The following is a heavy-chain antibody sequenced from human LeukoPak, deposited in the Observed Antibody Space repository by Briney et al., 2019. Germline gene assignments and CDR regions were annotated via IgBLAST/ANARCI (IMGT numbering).Heavy chain of an antibody. CDR2: ISESGGTT. CDR3: ARQWLVNG. Sequence: GGSLRLSCAASGFTFSSYAMNWVRQAPGKGLEWASSISESGGTTDYADSVKGRFTISRDNSRNTLYLQMNSLRAEDTAVYYCARQWLVNGWGQGTLVTVSS. CDR1: GFTFSSYA. V-gene: IGHV3-23*01. J-gene: IGHJ4*02. D-gene: IGHD6-19*01.